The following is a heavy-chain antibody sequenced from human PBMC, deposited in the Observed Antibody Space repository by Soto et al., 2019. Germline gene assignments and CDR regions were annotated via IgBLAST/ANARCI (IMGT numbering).Heavy chain of an antibody. J-gene: IGHJ4*02. Sequence: QVQLQESGPGLVKPSETLSLTCTVSGGSISSYYWSWIRQPPGKGLEWIGYIYYSGSTNYNPSLKSRVTISVDTSKNQFSLKLSSVTAADTAVYYCARLTSGYSGYDSGPTFDYWGQGTLVTVSS. CDR2: IYYSGST. D-gene: IGHD5-12*01. CDR1: GGSISSYY. CDR3: ARLTSGYSGYDSGPTFDY. V-gene: IGHV4-59*08.